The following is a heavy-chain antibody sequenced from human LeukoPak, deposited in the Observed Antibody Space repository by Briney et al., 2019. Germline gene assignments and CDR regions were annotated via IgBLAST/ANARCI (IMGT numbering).Heavy chain of an antibody. CDR3: ARESLLRGIVGATVSWFDP. D-gene: IGHD1-26*01. V-gene: IGHV3-74*01. Sequence: GGSLRLSCAASGFTLSPYWIHWVRQAPGRGLVWVSRINPDGSRRGYADSVKSRFTISRDNSKNTLYLQMNSLRAEDTAVYYCARESLLRGIVGATVSWFDPWGQGTLVTVSS. CDR1: GFTLSPYW. CDR2: INPDGSRR. J-gene: IGHJ5*02.